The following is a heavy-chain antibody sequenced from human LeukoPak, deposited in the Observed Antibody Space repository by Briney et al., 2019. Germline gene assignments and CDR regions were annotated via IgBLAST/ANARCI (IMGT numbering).Heavy chain of an antibody. CDR2: ISADGSVT. CDR3: ATAGGDGSRMGFDP. J-gene: IGHJ5*02. D-gene: IGHD2-15*01. Sequence: GGSLRLSCADSGFTFSRYWMHWARPTPRKGLVWVSCISADGSVTRYADSVKGRFTISRDNTKSTLYLQMHSLRAEDTAVYYCATAGGDGSRMGFDPWGQGTLVTVSS. CDR1: GFTFSRYW. V-gene: IGHV3-74*01.